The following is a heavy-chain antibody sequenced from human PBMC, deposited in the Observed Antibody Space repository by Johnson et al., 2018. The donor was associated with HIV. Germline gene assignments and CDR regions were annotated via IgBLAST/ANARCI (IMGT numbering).Heavy chain of an antibody. Sequence: EVQLLESGGGLVQPGGSLRLSCAASGFTVSSNYMSWVRQAPGKGLEWVSLIYSGGYTYYADSVKGRFTISRDNSKNTLYLQMNSLRAEDTAVYYCAREGIVGATGDAFDIWGQGTMVTVSS. CDR3: AREGIVGATGDAFDI. J-gene: IGHJ3*02. V-gene: IGHV3-66*02. D-gene: IGHD1-26*01. CDR2: IYSGGYT. CDR1: GFTVSSNY.